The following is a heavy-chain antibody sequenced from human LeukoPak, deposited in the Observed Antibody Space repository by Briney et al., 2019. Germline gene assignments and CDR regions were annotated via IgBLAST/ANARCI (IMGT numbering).Heavy chain of an antibody. CDR2: ISGSGGST. Sequence: WGSLSLSCAASGFTISSYALSWVRQAPGKGLEWVSAISGSGGSTYYADSVKGPITISIDNSKNTLYQQMNSLRAEDTAVYYCAKGRAGFDYWGQGTLVSVSS. V-gene: IGHV3-23*01. J-gene: IGHJ4*02. CDR3: AKGRAGFDY. CDR1: GFTISSYA.